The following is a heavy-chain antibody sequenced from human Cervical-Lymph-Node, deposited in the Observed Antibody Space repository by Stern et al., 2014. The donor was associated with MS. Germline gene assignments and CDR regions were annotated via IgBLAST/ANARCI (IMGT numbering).Heavy chain of an antibody. D-gene: IGHD4-17*01. V-gene: IGHV3-15*01. J-gene: IGHJ4*02. CDR3: TTDYGDYESGDY. CDR2: IKSKTDGGHT. Sequence: EVQLEESGGGLVKPGGSLRLSCAASGFTFSNAWLSWVRQAPGKGLEWVCRIKSKTDGGHTEYASPVKGRFTISRDDSKNTLYLQMNSLKTEDTAVYYCTTDYGDYESGDYWGQGTLVTVSS. CDR1: GFTFSNAW.